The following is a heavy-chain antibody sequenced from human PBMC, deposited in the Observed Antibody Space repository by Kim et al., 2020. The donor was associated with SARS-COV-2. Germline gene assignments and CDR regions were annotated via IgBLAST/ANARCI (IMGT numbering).Heavy chain of an antibody. Sequence: GGSLRLSCVASGFTFDIYAMNWVRQAPGQGLEWVSVISGGGVNKFYADSVRGRFTISRDNSKNTLFLQMNSLRDEDTALYYCAKVVVMDDYNYYYYYGM. J-gene: IGHJ6*01. D-gene: IGHD3-16*01. CDR3: AKVVVMDDYNYYYYYGM. V-gene: IGHV3-23*01. CDR1: GFTFDIYA. CDR2: ISGGGVNK.